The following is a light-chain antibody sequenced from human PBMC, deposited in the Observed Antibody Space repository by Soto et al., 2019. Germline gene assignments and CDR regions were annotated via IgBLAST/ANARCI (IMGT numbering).Light chain of an antibody. CDR1: SSDVGNYNL. CDR2: EGG. V-gene: IGLV2-14*02. Sequence: QSVLTQPASVSGSPGQSITISCTGTSSDVGNYNLVSWYQQYPGKAPKLMIYEGGKRPSGVSNRFSGSKSGNTASLTISGLQADDEADYYCSSFAVSPVIFGGGTKLTVL. CDR3: SSFAVSPVI. J-gene: IGLJ2*01.